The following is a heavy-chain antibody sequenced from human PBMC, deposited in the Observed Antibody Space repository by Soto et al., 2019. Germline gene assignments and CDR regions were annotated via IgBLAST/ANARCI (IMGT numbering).Heavy chain of an antibody. J-gene: IGHJ4*02. CDR2: IIPIFGTA. CDR1: GGPFSSYA. CDR3: ARDGGHLNYFDY. V-gene: IGHV1-69*13. D-gene: IGHD2-15*01. Sequence: SVKVSCKASGGPFSSYAISWVRQAPGQGLEWMGGIIPIFGTANYAQKFQGRVTITADESTSTAYMELSSLRSEDTAVYYCARDGGHLNYFDYWGQGTLVTVSS.